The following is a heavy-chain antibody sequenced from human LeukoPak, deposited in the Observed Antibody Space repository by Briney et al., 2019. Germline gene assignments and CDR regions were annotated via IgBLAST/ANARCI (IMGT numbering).Heavy chain of an antibody. CDR3: AKVGTTAVTTTRDY. D-gene: IGHD1-26*01. CDR2: IRFDGSNK. Sequence: PGGSLRLSCAASGFTFSSYGMHWVRQAPGKGLEWVSFIRFDGSNKYYADSVKGRFSISRDNSKNTLYLQMNSLRTEDTAVYYCAKVGTTAVTTTRDYWGQGTLVTVSS. CDR1: GFTFSSYG. V-gene: IGHV3-30*02. J-gene: IGHJ4*02.